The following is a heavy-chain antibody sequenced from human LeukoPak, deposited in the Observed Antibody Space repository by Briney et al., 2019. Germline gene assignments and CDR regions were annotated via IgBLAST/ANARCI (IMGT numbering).Heavy chain of an antibody. V-gene: IGHV3-23*01. CDR1: GFTFSNSA. Sequence: SGGSLRLSCAASGFTFSNSAMSWVRQAPGKGLEWVSTLSGSGIITYYADSVKGRFTISRDNSKNTLYLQMNSLRAEDTAVYYCAKGIYSSGWSYFDYWGHGTLVTVSS. D-gene: IGHD6-19*01. CDR3: AKGIYSSGWSYFDY. J-gene: IGHJ4*01. CDR2: LSGSGIIT.